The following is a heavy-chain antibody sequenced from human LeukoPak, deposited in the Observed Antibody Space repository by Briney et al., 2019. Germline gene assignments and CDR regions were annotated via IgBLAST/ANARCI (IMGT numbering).Heavy chain of an antibody. CDR3: ARGKYTSFDN. CDR2: TYYRSKWSF. J-gene: IGHJ4*02. D-gene: IGHD6-6*01. V-gene: IGHV6-1*01. CDR1: GDSIFTNNVA. Sequence: SQTLSLTCAISGDSIFTNNVAWNWIRQSPSGGLGWLGRTYYRSKWSFDYAVSVKSRITVNADTSKNQFSLQLSSVTPEDTAVYYCARGKYTSFDNWGQGTLVTVSS.